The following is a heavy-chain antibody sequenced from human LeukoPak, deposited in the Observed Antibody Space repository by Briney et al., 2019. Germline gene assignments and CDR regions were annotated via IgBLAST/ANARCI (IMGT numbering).Heavy chain of an antibody. CDR1: GFTFPNYF. Sequence: PGGSLRLSCAASGFTFPNYFMSWIRQAPGKGLEWLGYISSSTNTIFYADSVKGRFTIFRDNAKNSVYLQMNSLRADDTAIYFCARDNSGGDYWGQGTLVTVSS. V-gene: IGHV3-11*01. CDR2: ISSSTNTI. CDR3: ARDNSGGDY. J-gene: IGHJ4*02. D-gene: IGHD3-16*01.